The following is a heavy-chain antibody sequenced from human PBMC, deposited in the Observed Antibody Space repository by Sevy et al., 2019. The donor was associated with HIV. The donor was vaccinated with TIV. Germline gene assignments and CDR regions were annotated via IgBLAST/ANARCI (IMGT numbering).Heavy chain of an antibody. CDR3: ARESAYDYVWGSYRSYYYYGMDV. D-gene: IGHD3-16*02. CDR2: CYTSGST. CDR1: GGSISSYY. Sequence: SETLSLTCTVSGGSISSYYWSWIRQPAGKGLEWIGRCYTSGSTNHNPSLKSRVTMSVDTSKNKFSLKLSSVTAADTAVYYCARESAYDYVWGSYRSYYYYGMDVWGQGTTVTVSS. V-gene: IGHV4-4*07. J-gene: IGHJ6*02.